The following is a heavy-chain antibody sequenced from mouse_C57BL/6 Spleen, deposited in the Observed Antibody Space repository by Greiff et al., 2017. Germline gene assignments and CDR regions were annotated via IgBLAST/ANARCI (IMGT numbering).Heavy chain of an antibody. CDR3: ARKEASGWPLYY. J-gene: IGHJ2*01. CDR2: IYPSDSST. D-gene: IGHD3-2*02. V-gene: IGHV1-69*01. Sequence: QVQLQQPGAELVMPGASVKMSCTASGYTFTSYCMHWVKQRPGQGLEWIGVIYPSDSSTNYNQKFKGMSTLTEDKSSRTAYMQLSSLTSEDSAVYYCARKEASGWPLYYWGQGTTLTFST. CDR1: GYTFTSYC.